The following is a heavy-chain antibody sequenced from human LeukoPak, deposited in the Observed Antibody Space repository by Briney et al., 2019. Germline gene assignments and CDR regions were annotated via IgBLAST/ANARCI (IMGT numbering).Heavy chain of an antibody. D-gene: IGHD2-15*01. CDR2: ISGSGGST. Sequence: GGSLRLSCVASGFTFRSYAMSWVRQAPGKGLEWVSAISGSGGSTYYADSVKGRFTISRDNSKNTLYLQMNSLRAEDTAVYYCARAVGAAPFDYWGQGTLVTVSS. CDR3: ARAVGAAPFDY. CDR1: GFTFRSYA. J-gene: IGHJ4*02. V-gene: IGHV3-23*01.